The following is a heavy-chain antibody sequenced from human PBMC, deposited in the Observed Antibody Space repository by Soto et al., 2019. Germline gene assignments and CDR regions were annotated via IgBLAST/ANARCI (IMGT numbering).Heavy chain of an antibody. J-gene: IGHJ4*02. Sequence: SETLSLTCAVSGGSISSGGYSWNWIRQPPGKGLEWIGYIYHSGSTYYNPSLKSRVTILVDRSKNQFSLKLSSVTAADTAVYYCARGGYYYDGSGYLLDYWGQGTLVTVSS. V-gene: IGHV4-30-2*01. CDR3: ARGGYYYDGSGYLLDY. CDR1: GGSISSGGYS. CDR2: IYHSGST. D-gene: IGHD3-22*01.